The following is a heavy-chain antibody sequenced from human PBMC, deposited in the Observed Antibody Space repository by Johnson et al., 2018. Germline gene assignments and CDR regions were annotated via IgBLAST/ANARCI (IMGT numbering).Heavy chain of an antibody. CDR2: IKSKTDGGTT. CDR1: GFTFSNAW. D-gene: IGHD3-3*01. J-gene: IGHJ6*03. V-gene: IGHV3-15*07. Sequence: EGLVEAGGGLVKAGGSRRLSCAASGFTFSNAWMNWVRQAPGKGLEWVGRIKSKTDGGTTDYAAPGKGRFAISRDDSKNTLYLQMKSLKTEDTAVYYCSVFNLEWLLYEGYYYYMDVWGKGTTVTVSS. CDR3: SVFNLEWLLYEGYYYYMDV.